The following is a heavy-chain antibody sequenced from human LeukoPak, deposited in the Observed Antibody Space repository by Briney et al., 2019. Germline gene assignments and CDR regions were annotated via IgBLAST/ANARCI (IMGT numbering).Heavy chain of an antibody. CDR2: IYPGDSEI. D-gene: IGHD5-24*01. CDR3: AGHRDGYNHDY. Sequence: GESLQISCKGSGYSFTTSWIAWLRQMPGKGLEWMGIIYPGDSEIRYSPSFQGQVTISADKSISTAYLQWSSLKASDTAMYYCAGHRDGYNHDYWGQGTLVTVSS. J-gene: IGHJ4*02. CDR1: GYSFTTSW. V-gene: IGHV5-51*01.